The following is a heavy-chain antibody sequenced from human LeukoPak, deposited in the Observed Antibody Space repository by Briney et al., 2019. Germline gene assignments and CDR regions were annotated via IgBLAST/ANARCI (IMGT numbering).Heavy chain of an antibody. CDR2: IYNLRT. CDR3: ARQVVAATRFDY. D-gene: IGHD2-15*01. J-gene: IGHJ4*02. Sequence: SETLSLTCTVSGGSLSGFYWTWIRQPPGKGLEYIGYIYNLRTNYNPSLKSRVTISVDRSKNQFSLKLSSVTAADTAVYYCARQVVAATRFDYWGQGTLVTVSS. CDR1: GGSLSGFY. V-gene: IGHV4-59*12.